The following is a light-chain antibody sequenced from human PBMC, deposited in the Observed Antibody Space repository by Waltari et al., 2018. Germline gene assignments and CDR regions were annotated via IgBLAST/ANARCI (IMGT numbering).Light chain of an antibody. CDR2: DVS. CDR1: RSAYYNS. Sequence: QSALTQPASVSGSPGQSITISCTGARSAYYNSVCWYQHHPGKAPKLRIYDVSNRPSGVSNRFSGSKSGSTASLTISGLQAEDEADYYCSVKRGSNTVVFGGGTKLTVL. J-gene: IGLJ2*01. V-gene: IGLV2-14*03. CDR3: SVKRGSNTVV.